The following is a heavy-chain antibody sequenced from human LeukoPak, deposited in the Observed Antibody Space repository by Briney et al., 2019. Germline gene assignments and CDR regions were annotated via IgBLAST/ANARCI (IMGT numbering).Heavy chain of an antibody. D-gene: IGHD6-19*01. Sequence: SVTLSLTCAVSGDSISSSNWWSWVRQPPGKGLEWIGEIYHSGSTNYNPSLESRVTISVDKSKNQFSLKLSSVTAADTAVYYCARAEEWLDHFDYWGQGTLVTVSS. CDR2: IYHSGST. V-gene: IGHV4-4*02. CDR1: GDSISSSNW. J-gene: IGHJ4*02. CDR3: ARAEEWLDHFDY.